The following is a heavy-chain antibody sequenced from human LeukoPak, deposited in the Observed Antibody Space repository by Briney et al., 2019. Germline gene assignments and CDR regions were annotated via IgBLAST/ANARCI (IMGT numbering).Heavy chain of an antibody. V-gene: IGHV3-66*01. CDR2: TYSGGTT. CDR3: ARGGGPYYFDY. Sequence: SGGSLRLSCAASGFTVSSNYMSWVRQAPGKGLEWVSVTYSGGTTYYADSVKGRFTNSRDSSKNTLYLQMNSLRAEDTAVYYCARGGGPYYFDYWGQGTLVTVSS. J-gene: IGHJ4*02. D-gene: IGHD3-16*01. CDR1: GFTVSSNY.